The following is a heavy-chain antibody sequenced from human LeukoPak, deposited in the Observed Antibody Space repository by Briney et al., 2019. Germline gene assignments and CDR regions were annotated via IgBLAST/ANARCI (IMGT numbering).Heavy chain of an antibody. D-gene: IGHD6-13*01. CDR1: GSTFRNYG. CDR2: INNSGGAT. J-gene: IGHJ4*02. CDR3: AKSDTPWGSWYYFDS. Sequence: GGSLRLSCAVSGSTFRNYGMSWVRQAPGKGLEWVSSINNSGGATYYADSVKGRFTISRDNSKNTLYLQMNSLRVEDTAVHYCAKSDTPWGSWYYFDSWGQGTLVTVSS. V-gene: IGHV3-23*01.